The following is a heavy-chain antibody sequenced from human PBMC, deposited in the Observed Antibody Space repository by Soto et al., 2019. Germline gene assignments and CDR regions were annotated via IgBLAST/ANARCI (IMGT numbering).Heavy chain of an antibody. CDR3: ATKEVTNWAFDY. Sequence: QVRLHQWGAGLLKPSETLSLTCAVYGGSFGGYYWSWIRQSPGKGLEWIGEINHGGSTSYRSSLKSRVTISIDTSKTHFSLKLESVTAADPAVYYCATKEVTNWAFDYWGQGTLVSV. CDR1: GGSFGGYY. D-gene: IGHD1-1*01. J-gene: IGHJ4*02. V-gene: IGHV4-34*01. CDR2: INHGGST.